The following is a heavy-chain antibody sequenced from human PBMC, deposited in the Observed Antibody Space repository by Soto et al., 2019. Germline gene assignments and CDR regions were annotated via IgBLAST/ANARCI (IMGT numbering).Heavy chain of an antibody. CDR3: ERGAYYDILSGYYASRNWFDP. CDR2: IYYSGST. CDR1: GGSISSYY. J-gene: IGHJ5*02. V-gene: IGHV4-59*01. D-gene: IGHD3-9*01. Sequence: SETLSLTCTVSGGSISSYYWSWIRQPPGKGLEWIGYIYYSGSTNYNPSLKSRVTISVDTSKNQFSLKLSSVTAADTAVYYCERGAYYDILSGYYASRNWFDPWGQGTLVTVSS.